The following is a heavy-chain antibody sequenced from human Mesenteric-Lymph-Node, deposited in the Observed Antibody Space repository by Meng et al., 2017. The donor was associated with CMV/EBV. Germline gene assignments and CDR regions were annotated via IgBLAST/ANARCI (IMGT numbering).Heavy chain of an antibody. CDR3: ARIYSGYDAFDI. J-gene: IGHJ3*02. Sequence: SETLSLTCTVSGGSISSYYWSWIRQPPGKGLECIGYIYYTGSTNYNPSLKSRLTISVETSKNQFSLKLSSVTAADTAVYYCARIYSGYDAFDIWGQGTMVTVSS. D-gene: IGHD2-21*01. V-gene: IGHV4-59*01. CDR1: GGSISSYY. CDR2: IYYTGST.